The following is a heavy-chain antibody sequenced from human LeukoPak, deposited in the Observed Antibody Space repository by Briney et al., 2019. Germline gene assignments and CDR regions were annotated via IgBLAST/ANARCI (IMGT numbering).Heavy chain of an antibody. CDR3: ARGDSNSWYFLDY. D-gene: IGHD6-13*01. Sequence: AASVKVSCKASGYTFTGYYMHWVRQAPGQGLEWMGWINPNSGGTNYAQKFQGRVTLTRDTSISTAYMVLSRLGSDDTAVYYCARGDSNSWYFLDYWGQGTLVTVSS. J-gene: IGHJ4*02. CDR2: INPNSGGT. CDR1: GYTFTGYY. V-gene: IGHV1-2*02.